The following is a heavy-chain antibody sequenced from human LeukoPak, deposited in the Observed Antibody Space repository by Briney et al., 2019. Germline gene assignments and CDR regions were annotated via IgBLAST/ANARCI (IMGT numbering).Heavy chain of an antibody. CDR3: ARPFLRFSSGWHFDY. J-gene: IGHJ4*02. CDR2: IYYSGST. CDR1: GGSISSYY. Sequence: SETLSPTCTVSGGSISSYYWSWIRQPPGKGLEWIGYIYYSGSTNYNPSLKSRVTISVDTSKNQFSLKLSSVTAADTAIYYCARPFLRFSSGWHFDYWGQGILVTVSS. V-gene: IGHV4-59*12. D-gene: IGHD6-19*01.